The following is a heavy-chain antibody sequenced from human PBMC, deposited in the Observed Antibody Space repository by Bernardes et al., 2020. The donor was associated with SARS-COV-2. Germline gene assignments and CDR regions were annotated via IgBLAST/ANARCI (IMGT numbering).Heavy chain of an antibody. D-gene: IGHD1-26*01. J-gene: IGHJ4*02. V-gene: IGHV3-23*01. CDR3: ARGYSGNYLGLDY. CDR1: GFTSSSFSNYA. CDR2: ISGSGGRT. Sequence: GGSLRLSCVASGFTSSSFSNYAMNWLRLAPGKGLQWVSAISGSGGRTYYADSVKGRFTISRDNSKNTLYLHMNSLRVEDTAVYYCARGYSGNYLGLDYWGQGTLVTVSS.